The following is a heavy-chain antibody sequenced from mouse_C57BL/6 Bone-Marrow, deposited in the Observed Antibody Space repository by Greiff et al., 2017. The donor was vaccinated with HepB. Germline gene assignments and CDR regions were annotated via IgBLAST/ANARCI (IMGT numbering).Heavy chain of an antibody. J-gene: IGHJ2*01. Sequence: QVQLQQPGAELVMPGASVKLSCKASGYTFTSYWMHWVKQRPGQGLEWIGEIDPSDSYTNYNQKFKGKSTLTVDKSSSTAYMQLSSLTSEDSAVYYCARAEIVWLRRGYFDYWGQGTTLTVSS. D-gene: IGHD2-2*01. CDR1: GYTFTSYW. V-gene: IGHV1-69*01. CDR2: IDPSDSYT. CDR3: ARAEIVWLRRGYFDY.